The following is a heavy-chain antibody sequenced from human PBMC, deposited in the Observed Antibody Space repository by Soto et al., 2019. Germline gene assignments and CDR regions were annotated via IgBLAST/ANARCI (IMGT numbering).Heavy chain of an antibody. CDR3: ARDTPKAFDI. J-gene: IGHJ3*02. V-gene: IGHV3-21*01. Sequence: EVQLVESGGGLVKPGGSLRLSCAASGFTFSSYTMNWVRQAPGKGLEWVSSISSSSSYIYYADSVKGRFTISRDNAKNSLYLQMNSLRAEDTAVYYCARDTPKAFDIWGQGTMVTVSS. CDR2: ISSSSSYI. CDR1: GFTFSSYT.